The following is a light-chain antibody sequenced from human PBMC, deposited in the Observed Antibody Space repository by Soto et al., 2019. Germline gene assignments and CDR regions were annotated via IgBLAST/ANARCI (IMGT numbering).Light chain of an antibody. V-gene: IGLV2-14*01. CDR1: SSDVGDYNY. Sequence: QSVLTQPASVSGSPGQSITISCTGASSDVGDYNYVSWYQEHPGQVPKLIIFEVTTRPSGVSDRFSGSRSGNTASLTISGLQAEDEADYYCLSHTGSRTLFGGGTKPTVL. J-gene: IGLJ3*02. CDR3: LSHTGSRTL. CDR2: EVT.